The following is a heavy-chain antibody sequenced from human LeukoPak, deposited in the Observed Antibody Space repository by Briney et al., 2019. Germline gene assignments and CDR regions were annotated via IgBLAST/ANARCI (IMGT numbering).Heavy chain of an antibody. J-gene: IGHJ3*02. CDR1: GFTFRSYA. V-gene: IGHV3-23*01. CDR3: AKGSTTYTSDAFDI. Sequence: GGSLPLSCAASGFTFRSYAMNWVCQAPAKGLAWVSAFSGTGGATYYPDSVKGLFTISRDNSKNTLYLQMNGLRDADTAVYYCAKGSTTYTSDAFDIWGQGTMVTVSS. D-gene: IGHD2/OR15-2a*01. CDR2: FSGTGGAT.